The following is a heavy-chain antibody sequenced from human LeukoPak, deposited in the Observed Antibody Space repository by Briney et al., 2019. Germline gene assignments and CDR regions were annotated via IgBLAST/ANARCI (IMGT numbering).Heavy chain of an antibody. D-gene: IGHD3-3*01. CDR3: AKDIKKGENYGFWSGYTHGFDY. J-gene: IGHJ4*02. Sequence: GGSLRLSCAASGFTFSSYGMHWVRQAPGKGLEWVSFIRYDGSNKYYADSVKGRFTISRDNSKNTLYLQMNSLRAEDTAVYYCAKDIKKGENYGFWSGYTHGFDYWGQGTLVTVSS. CDR2: IRYDGSNK. V-gene: IGHV3-30*02. CDR1: GFTFSSYG.